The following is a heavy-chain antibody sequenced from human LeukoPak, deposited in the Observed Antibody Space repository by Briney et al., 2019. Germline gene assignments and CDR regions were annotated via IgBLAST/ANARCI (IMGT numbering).Heavy chain of an antibody. CDR2: ISGSGGST. V-gene: IGHV3-23*01. Sequence: GGTLRLSCAASGFTFSSYGMSWVRQAPGKGLEWVSAISGSGGSTYYADSVKGRFTISRDNAKNSLYLQMNSLRAEDTAVYYCARPPYYDILTGGGDAFDIWGQGTMVTVSS. D-gene: IGHD3-9*01. CDR3: ARPPYYDILTGGGDAFDI. J-gene: IGHJ3*02. CDR1: GFTFSSYG.